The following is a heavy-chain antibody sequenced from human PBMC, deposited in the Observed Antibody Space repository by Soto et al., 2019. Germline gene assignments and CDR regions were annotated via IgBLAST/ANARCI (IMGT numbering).Heavy chain of an antibody. Sequence: GGSLRLSCTGSGFTFNSLSLHWVRQGPDKGLEGVAVVSFDGKVTYYADSVKGRFTVSRDISKNTIYLQANSLRPEDTAVYYCAREPYGDSQYFDYWGQGTLVTVSS. CDR3: AREPYGDSQYFDY. D-gene: IGHD2-21*02. J-gene: IGHJ4*02. CDR1: GFTFNSLS. V-gene: IGHV3-30*04. CDR2: VSFDGKVT.